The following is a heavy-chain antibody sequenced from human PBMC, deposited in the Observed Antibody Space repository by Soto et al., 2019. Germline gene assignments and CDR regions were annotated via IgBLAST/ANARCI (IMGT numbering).Heavy chain of an antibody. CDR3: AREWGDCGDGSCYLAFFDY. Sequence: ASETLSLTCTVSGDSINSDYYYWSWIRQPPGKGLEWIGYFSNDGRTNYSPSLKSLITISIDTSKTQFSLRLRSVTAADTAVYYCAREWGDCGDGSCYLAFFDYWGLGSLVTVSS. CDR2: FSNDGRT. V-gene: IGHV4-30-4*01. D-gene: IGHD2-15*01. CDR1: GDSINSDYYY. J-gene: IGHJ4*02.